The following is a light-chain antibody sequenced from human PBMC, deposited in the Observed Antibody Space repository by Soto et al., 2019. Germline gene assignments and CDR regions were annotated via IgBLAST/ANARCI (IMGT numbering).Light chain of an antibody. V-gene: IGKV1-8*01. CDR1: QDISSY. J-gene: IGKJ4*01. CDR3: HHQST. Sequence: AIRMTQSPSSLSASTGDRVTITCRASQDISSYLAWYQQKPGKAPKLLIYGASTLQSGVPPRFSGSGSGTDVTLTISFLQAEDFATYYCHHQSTFGGGTKVEIK. CDR2: GAS.